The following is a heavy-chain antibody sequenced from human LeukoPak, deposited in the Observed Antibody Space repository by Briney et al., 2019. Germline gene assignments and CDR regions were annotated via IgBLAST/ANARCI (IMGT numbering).Heavy chain of an antibody. CDR1: GYTFSDCY. Sequence: ASVAVSCKTSGYTFSDCYIHWVRQAPGQGLEWMGWINPKSGGTNYAQKFQGRVTMTRVTSIRTAYLDLSRLKSDDTAVYYCARSWTSHSRLDYWGQGTLVTVSS. J-gene: IGHJ4*02. D-gene: IGHD3-16*01. CDR2: INPKSGGT. V-gene: IGHV1-2*02. CDR3: ARSWTSHSRLDY.